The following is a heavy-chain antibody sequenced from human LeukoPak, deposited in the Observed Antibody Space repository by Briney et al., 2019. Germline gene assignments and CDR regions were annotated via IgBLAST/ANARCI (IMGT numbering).Heavy chain of an antibody. V-gene: IGHV4-39*01. Sequence: SETLSLTCTVSGGSISSSSYFWAWIRQPPGKGLEWIGTLYFGGSTYYNPSLKSRVTISVDTSKNQFSLKLSSVTAADTAVYFCARRYYYIDYWGQGNLVTVSS. CDR2: LYFGGST. CDR1: GGSISSSSYF. CDR3: ARRYYYIDY. D-gene: IGHD5-18*01. J-gene: IGHJ4*02.